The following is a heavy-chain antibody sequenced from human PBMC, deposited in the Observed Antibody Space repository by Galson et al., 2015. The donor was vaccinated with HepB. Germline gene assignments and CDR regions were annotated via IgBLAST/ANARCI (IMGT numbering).Heavy chain of an antibody. CDR2: ISLSDVST. Sequence: SLRLSCAASGFTFSSYAMTWVRQAPGKGLEWVSSISLSDVSTYYADSVKGRFAISRDNSKNTLYLQLNSLRADDTAVYYCAKNAGRWESFDSWGQGTLVTVFS. CDR1: GFTFSSYA. CDR3: AKNAGRWESFDS. D-gene: IGHD1-26*01. V-gene: IGHV3-23*01. J-gene: IGHJ4*02.